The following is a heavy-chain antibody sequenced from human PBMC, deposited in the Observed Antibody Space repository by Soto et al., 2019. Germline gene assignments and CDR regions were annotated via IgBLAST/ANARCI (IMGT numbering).Heavy chain of an antibody. CDR2: ISFSGIT. J-gene: IGHJ6*03. V-gene: IGHV4-61*01. D-gene: IGHD4-17*01. CDR3: ARTTASGYMEV. CDR1: GGSVSSDSYY. Sequence: NPSETLSLTCTVSGGSVSSDSYYWSWLRQPPGKGLEWIGYISFSGITNYNPSLNSRVTISIETSKNQFSLKLSSVTAADTAIYYCARTTASGYMEVWGKGTTVTVSS.